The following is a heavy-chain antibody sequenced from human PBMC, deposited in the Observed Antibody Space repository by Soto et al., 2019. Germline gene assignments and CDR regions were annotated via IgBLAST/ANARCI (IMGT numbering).Heavy chain of an antibody. V-gene: IGHV1-69*18. Sequence: QVQAVQSGAEVKKPGSSVKFSCKSSGDTFSSYVISWVRQAPGQGLEWMGRIIPIFGTANYAQKFQGRVTITADESTSTAYMELSSLRSEDTAIYYCARESGRTRGLDVWGQGTTITVSS. J-gene: IGHJ6*02. CDR2: IIPIFGTA. CDR3: ARESGRTRGLDV. D-gene: IGHD2-8*01. CDR1: GDTFSSYV.